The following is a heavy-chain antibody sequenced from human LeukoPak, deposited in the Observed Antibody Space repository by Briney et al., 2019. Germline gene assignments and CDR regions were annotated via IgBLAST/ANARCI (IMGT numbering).Heavy chain of an antibody. CDR3: ARHGIIYGSGTNFDY. V-gene: IGHV4-4*07. CDR1: GASISSYY. D-gene: IGHD3-10*01. Sequence: SETLSLTCTVSGASISSYYWSWIRQSAGKGLEWIGLIYTSGTTNYNPSPKSRVTMSVDTSKNQFSLKLSSVTAADTAVYFCARHGIIYGSGTNFDYWGQGTLVTVSS. CDR2: IYTSGTT. J-gene: IGHJ4*02.